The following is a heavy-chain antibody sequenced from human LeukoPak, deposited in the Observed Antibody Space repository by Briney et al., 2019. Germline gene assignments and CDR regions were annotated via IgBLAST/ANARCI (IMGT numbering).Heavy chain of an antibody. CDR1: GGTLRSYA. D-gene: IGHD2-2*01. J-gene: IGHJ3*02. CDR3: ARDGGYQLSNAFDI. Sequence: ASAKVSCKTSGGTLRSYAISWVRQAPGQGLEWMGIINPSGGSTSYAQKLQGRVTMTRDTSTSTVYMELSSLRSEDTAVYYCARDGGYQLSNAFDIWGQGTMVTVSS. CDR2: INPSGGST. V-gene: IGHV1-46*01.